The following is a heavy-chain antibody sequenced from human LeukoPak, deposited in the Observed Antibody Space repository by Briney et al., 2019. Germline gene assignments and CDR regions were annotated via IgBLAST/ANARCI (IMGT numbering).Heavy chain of an antibody. CDR2: IIPIFGTA. CDR1: GYTFTGYY. D-gene: IGHD3-9*01. V-gene: IGHV1-69*06. CDR3: ASVSLPWVYDILTGYRYYMDV. Sequence: ASVKVSCKASGYTFTGYYMHWVRQAPGQGLEWMGGIIPIFGTANYAQKFQGRVTITADKSTSTAYMELSSLRSEDTAVYYCASVSLPWVYDILTGYRYYMDVWGKGTTVTVSS. J-gene: IGHJ6*03.